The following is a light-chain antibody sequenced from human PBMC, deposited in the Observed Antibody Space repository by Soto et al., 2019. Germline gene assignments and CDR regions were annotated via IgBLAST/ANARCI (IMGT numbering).Light chain of an antibody. CDR3: LQYSSYPWT. Sequence: DIQMTQSPSTLSASVGDRVTITCRASQTISSWLAWFQQQPGKAPKLLIYKSSSLQSGVQSRFSGSGSGTESTLTISSLQPDDFATYYCLQYSSYPWTFGQGTKVEI. CDR1: QTISSW. CDR2: KSS. V-gene: IGKV1-5*03. J-gene: IGKJ1*01.